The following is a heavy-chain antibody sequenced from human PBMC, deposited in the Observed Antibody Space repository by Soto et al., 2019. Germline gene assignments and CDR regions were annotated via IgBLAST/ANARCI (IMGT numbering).Heavy chain of an antibody. CDR1: GFTFSDHY. V-gene: IGHV3-23*01. J-gene: IGHJ4*02. CDR3: AKGWDTARGYYFDY. Sequence: GGSLRVSCAASGFTFSDHYMSWVRQAPGKGLEWVSAISGSGGSTYYADSVKGRFTISRDNSKNTLYLQMNSLRAEDTAVYYCAKGWDTARGYYFDYWGQGTLVTVSS. CDR2: ISGSGGST. D-gene: IGHD5-18*01.